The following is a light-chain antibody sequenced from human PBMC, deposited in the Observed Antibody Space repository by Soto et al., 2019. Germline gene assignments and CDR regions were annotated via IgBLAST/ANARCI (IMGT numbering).Light chain of an antibody. Sequence: ESVLTQSPGTLSLSPGDRATLSCRASQSVSSSYLAWYQQKPGQAPRLLIYGTSSRATGIPDRFSGSGSGTDFTLTINRLEPEDFAVYYCQQYGSSPNTFGQATKVEIE. CDR3: QQYGSSPNT. J-gene: IGKJ2*01. V-gene: IGKV3-20*01. CDR2: GTS. CDR1: QSVSSSY.